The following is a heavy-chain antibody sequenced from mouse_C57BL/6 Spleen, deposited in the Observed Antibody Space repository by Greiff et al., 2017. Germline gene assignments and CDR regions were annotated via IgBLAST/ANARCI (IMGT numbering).Heavy chain of an antibody. CDR1: GYTFTSYW. D-gene: IGHD1-1*01. J-gene: IGHJ2*01. CDR2: IYPGSGST. V-gene: IGHV1-55*01. CDR3: ARPGYGSSYHFDY. Sequence: VQLQQPGAELVKPGASVKMSCKASGYTFTSYWITWVKQRPGHGLEWIGDIYPGSGSTNYNEKFKSKATLTVDTSSSTAYMQLSSLTSEDSAVYYCARPGYGSSYHFDYGGQGTTLTVSS.